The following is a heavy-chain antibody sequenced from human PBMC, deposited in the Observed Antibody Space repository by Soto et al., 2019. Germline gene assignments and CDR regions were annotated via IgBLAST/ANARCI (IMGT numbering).Heavy chain of an antibody. Sequence: PSETLSLTCAVSGGYISSGGYSWSWIRQPPGKGLEWIGYIYHSGSTYYNPSLKSRVTISVDRSKNQFSLKLSSVTAADTAVYYCARERGDNYYDIWGQGTLVTVSS. V-gene: IGHV4-30-2*01. J-gene: IGHJ4*02. CDR3: ARERGDNYYDI. CDR1: GGYISSGGYS. CDR2: IYHSGST. D-gene: IGHD3-22*01.